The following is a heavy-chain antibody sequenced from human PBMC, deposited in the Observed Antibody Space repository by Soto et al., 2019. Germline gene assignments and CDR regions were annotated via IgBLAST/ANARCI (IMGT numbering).Heavy chain of an antibody. CDR2: INAGNGNT. D-gene: IGHD5-18*01. J-gene: IGHJ6*02. V-gene: IGHV1-3*01. CDR1: GYTFTSYA. CDR3: ARGGYSYGLYYYYYGMDV. Sequence: GASVKVSCKASGYTFTSYAMHWVRQAPGQRLEWIGWINAGNGNTKYSQKFQGRVTITRDTSASIAYMELSSLRSEDTAVYYCARGGYSYGLYYYYYGMDVWGQGTTVTVSS.